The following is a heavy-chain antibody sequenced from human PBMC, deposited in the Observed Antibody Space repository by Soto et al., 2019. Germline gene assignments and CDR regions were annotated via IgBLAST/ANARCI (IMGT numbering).Heavy chain of an antibody. Sequence: EGQLVESGGGLVKPGGSLRLSCVVSGLSFSVYNFNWVRQAPGKGLEWVASITSRSNYIYYADTVKGRFTVSRDNAKNSMYLQMNSLRAEDTAMYYCARDNNFFVSGRGVDYWGQGTLVTVST. J-gene: IGHJ4*02. CDR1: GLSFSVYN. CDR2: ITSRSNYI. D-gene: IGHD3-10*01. V-gene: IGHV3-21*01. CDR3: ARDNNFFVSGRGVDY.